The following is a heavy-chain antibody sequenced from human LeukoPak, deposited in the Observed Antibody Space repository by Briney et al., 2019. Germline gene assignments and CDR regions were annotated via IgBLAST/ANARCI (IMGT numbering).Heavy chain of an antibody. CDR1: GFTFSSYS. J-gene: IGHJ6*03. V-gene: IGHV3-48*04. CDR3: ARETVVTPYNYMDV. Sequence: GGSLRLSCAASGFTFSSYSMNWVRQAPGKGLEWVSYISSSGSTIYYADSVKGRFTISRDNAKNSLYLQMNSLRAEHTAVYYCARETVVTPYNYMDVWGKGTTVTVSS. D-gene: IGHD4-23*01. CDR2: ISSSGSTI.